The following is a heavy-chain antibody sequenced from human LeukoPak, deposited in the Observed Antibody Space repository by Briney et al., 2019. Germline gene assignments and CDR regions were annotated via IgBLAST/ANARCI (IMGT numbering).Heavy chain of an antibody. CDR1: GGSFSGYY. CDR3: ARLRFLEWLFKPHGWFDP. Sequence: SETLSLTCAVYGGSFSGYYWSWLRQPPGKGLEWLGKINHSGSTNYNPSLKSRVTISVDTSKNQFSLKLSSVTAADTAVYYCARLRFLEWLFKPHGWFDPWGQGTLVTVSS. J-gene: IGHJ5*02. CDR2: INHSGST. D-gene: IGHD3-3*01. V-gene: IGHV4-34*01.